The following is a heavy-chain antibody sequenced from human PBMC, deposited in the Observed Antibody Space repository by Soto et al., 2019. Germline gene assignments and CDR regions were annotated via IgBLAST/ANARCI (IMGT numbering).Heavy chain of an antibody. V-gene: IGHV4-59*01. CDR1: DGSISNFY. Sequence: QVHLRESGPGLVKPSETLSLSCTVSDGSISNFYWSWIRQPPGKGLEWIGYISSSGNTNYNPSLKSRVSISVDTAKNQFSLNQTSVTAADTGVYYCARAPMVLTRSYCDSWGQGTPVTVSS. D-gene: IGHD3-22*01. J-gene: IGHJ4*02. CDR3: ARAPMVLTRSYCDS. CDR2: ISSSGNT.